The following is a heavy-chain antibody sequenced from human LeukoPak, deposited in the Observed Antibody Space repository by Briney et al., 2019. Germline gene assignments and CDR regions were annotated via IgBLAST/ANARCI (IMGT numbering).Heavy chain of an antibody. D-gene: IGHD2-2*01. J-gene: IGHJ4*02. CDR2: IRYDGSNK. CDR3: AKSPRYCSSTSCSHALYYFDY. CDR1: GFTFSSYG. Sequence: GGSLRLSCAASGFTFSSYGMHWVRQAPGKGLEWVAFIRYDGSNKYYADSVKGRFTISRDNSKKTLYLQINSLRAEDTAVYYCAKSPRYCSSTSCSHALYYFDYWGQGTLVTVSS. V-gene: IGHV3-30*02.